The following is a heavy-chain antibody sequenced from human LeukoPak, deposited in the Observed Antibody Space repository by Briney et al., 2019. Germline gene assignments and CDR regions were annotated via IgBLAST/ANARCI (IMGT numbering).Heavy chain of an antibody. V-gene: IGHV3-23*01. CDR2: GST. D-gene: IGHD6-13*01. J-gene: IGHJ6*02. Sequence: GSTYYADSVKGRFTISRDNSKNTLYLQMNSLRAEDTAVYYCAKDTWYSSSWYGKDYGMDVWGQGTTVTVSS. CDR3: AKDTWYSSSWYGKDYGMDV.